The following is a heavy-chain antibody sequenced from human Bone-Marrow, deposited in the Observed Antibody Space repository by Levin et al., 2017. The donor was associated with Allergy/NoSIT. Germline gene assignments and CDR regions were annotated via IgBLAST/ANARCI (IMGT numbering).Heavy chain of an antibody. V-gene: IGHV1-2*02. CDR2: ISPNSGGT. J-gene: IGHJ3*02. D-gene: IGHD3-22*01. CDR1: GYSFTGFS. Sequence: ASVKVSCKASGYSFTGFSLHWIRQAPRQGLEWMGWISPNSGGTNYAQKFQGRVTMSRDTSISTAYMELSRLRSDDTAVYYCSRRPHYYDSSGYYGSHAFDIWGQGTMVTVSS. CDR3: SRRPHYYDSSGYYGSHAFDI.